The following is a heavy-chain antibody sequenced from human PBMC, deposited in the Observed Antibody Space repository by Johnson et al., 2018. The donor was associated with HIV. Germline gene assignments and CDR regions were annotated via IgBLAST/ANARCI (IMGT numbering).Heavy chain of an antibody. Sequence: VQLVESGGGLVQPGGSLRLSCAASRFTFRIYAMTWVRQAPGKGLEWVSSISADGDSTYYADSVKGRFTISRDNAKNSLYLQMNSLRAEDTAVYYCAKEIAAAGGGAFDIWGQGTMVTVSS. CDR2: ISADGDST. CDR3: AKEIAAAGGGAFDI. J-gene: IGHJ3*02. V-gene: IGHV3-23*04. D-gene: IGHD6-13*01. CDR1: RFTFRIYA.